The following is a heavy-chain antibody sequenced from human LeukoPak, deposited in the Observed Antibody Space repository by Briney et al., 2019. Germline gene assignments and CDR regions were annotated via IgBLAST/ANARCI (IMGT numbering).Heavy chain of an antibody. J-gene: IGHJ6*03. CDR1: GFTFDDYG. D-gene: IGHD3-10*01. Sequence: GGSLRLSCAASGFTFDDYGMSWVRQAPGKGLEWVSGINWNGGSTGYADSVKGRFTISRDNAKNSLYLQMNSLRAEDTALYYCAREGYYGSGSPYYYYYMDVWGKGTTVTVPS. CDR2: INWNGGST. CDR3: AREGYYGSGSPYYYYYMDV. V-gene: IGHV3-20*04.